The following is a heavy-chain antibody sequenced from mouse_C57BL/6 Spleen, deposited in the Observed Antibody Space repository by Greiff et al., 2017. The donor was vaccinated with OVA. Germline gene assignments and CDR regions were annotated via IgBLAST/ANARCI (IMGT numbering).Heavy chain of an antibody. Sequence: VKVVESGPELVKPGASVKISCKASGYAFSSSWMNWVKQRPGKGLEWIGRIYPGDGDTNYNGKFKGKATLTADKSSSTAYMHLSSLTSEDSSFYFCARSVDYWGQGTSVTVSS. CDR2: IYPGDGDT. CDR1: GYAFSSSW. V-gene: IGHV1-82*01. CDR3: ARSVDY. J-gene: IGHJ4*01.